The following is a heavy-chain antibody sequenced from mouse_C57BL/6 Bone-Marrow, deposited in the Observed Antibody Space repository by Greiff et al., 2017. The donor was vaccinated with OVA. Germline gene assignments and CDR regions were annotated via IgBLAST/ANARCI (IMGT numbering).Heavy chain of an antibody. V-gene: IGHV6-3*01. CDR2: IRLKSDNYAT. CDR3: TGEVITTAHWYSAV. Sequence: EVKLLESGGGLVQPGGSMKLSCVASGFTFSNYWMNWVRQSPEKGLEWVAQIRLKSDNYATHYAESVKGRFTISRDDSKSSVYLQMNNLWAEDTGIYYCTGEVITTAHWYSAVSGTGTTVTASS. J-gene: IGHJ1*03. CDR1: GFTFSNYW. D-gene: IGHD1-1*01.